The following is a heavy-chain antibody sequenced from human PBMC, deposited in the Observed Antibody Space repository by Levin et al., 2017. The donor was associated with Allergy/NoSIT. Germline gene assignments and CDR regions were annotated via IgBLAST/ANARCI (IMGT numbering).Heavy chain of an antibody. CDR3: ARGWLRLVGDAFDI. CDR1: GFTVSSNY. V-gene: IGHV3-53*01. D-gene: IGHD5-12*01. Sequence: GESLKISCAASGFTVSSNYMSWVRQAPGKGLEWVSVIYSGGSTYYADSVKGRFTISRDNSKNTLYLQMNSLRAEDTAVYYCARGWLRLVGDAFDIWGQGTMVTVSS. J-gene: IGHJ3*02. CDR2: IYSGGST.